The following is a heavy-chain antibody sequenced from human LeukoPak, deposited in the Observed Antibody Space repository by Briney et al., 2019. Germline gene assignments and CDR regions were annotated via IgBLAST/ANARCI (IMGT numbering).Heavy chain of an antibody. CDR3: ARDWRFLEWLDYMDV. CDR1: GFTFSSYA. CDR2: ISYDGSNK. D-gene: IGHD3-3*01. J-gene: IGHJ6*03. V-gene: IGHV3-30-3*01. Sequence: PGRSLRLSCAASGFTFSSYAMHWVRQAPGKGLEWVAVISYDGSNKYYADSVKGRFTISRDNSKNTLYLQMNSLRAEDTAVYYCARDWRFLEWLDYMDVWGKGTTVTVSS.